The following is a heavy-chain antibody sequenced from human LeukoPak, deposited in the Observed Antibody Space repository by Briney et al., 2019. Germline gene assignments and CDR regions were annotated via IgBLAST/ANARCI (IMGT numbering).Heavy chain of an antibody. J-gene: IGHJ4*02. D-gene: IGHD3-16*01. CDR2: ISGSSSYI. CDR3: ARDKGGALLDY. Sequence: GALRLSCAASGFTFSSYSMNWVRQAPGKGLEWVSSISGSSSYIYYADSVKGRFTISRHNAKNSLYLQMNSLRAEDTAVYYCARDKGGALLDYWGQGTLVTVSS. CDR1: GFTFSSYS. V-gene: IGHV3-21*01.